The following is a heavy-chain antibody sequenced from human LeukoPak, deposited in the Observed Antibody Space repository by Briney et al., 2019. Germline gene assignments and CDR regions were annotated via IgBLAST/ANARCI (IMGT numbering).Heavy chain of an antibody. V-gene: IGHV3-21*01. CDR3: ARGWIVVVTAISFDY. Sequence: GGSLRLSCAASGFTFSSYSMNWVRQAPGKGLEWVSSISSSSSYIYYADSVKGRFTISRDNAKNSLYLQMNSLRAEDTAVYYCARGWIVVVTAISFDYWGQGTPVTVSS. D-gene: IGHD2-21*02. CDR2: ISSSSSYI. CDR1: GFTFSSYS. J-gene: IGHJ4*02.